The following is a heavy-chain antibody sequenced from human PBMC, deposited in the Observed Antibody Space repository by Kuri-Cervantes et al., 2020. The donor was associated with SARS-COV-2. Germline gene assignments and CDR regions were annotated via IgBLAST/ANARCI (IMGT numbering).Heavy chain of an antibody. J-gene: IGHJ4*02. V-gene: IGHV3-23*01. Sequence: GESLKISCAASGFTFSSYAMSWVRQAPGKGLEWVSAISGSGGSTYYADSVKGRFTISRDNSKNTLYLQMNSLRAEDTAVYYCAKTTMVQGVIISGGIDYWGQGTLVTVSS. CDR3: AKTTMVQGVIISGGIDY. CDR1: GFTFSSYA. CDR2: ISGSGGST. D-gene: IGHD3-10*01.